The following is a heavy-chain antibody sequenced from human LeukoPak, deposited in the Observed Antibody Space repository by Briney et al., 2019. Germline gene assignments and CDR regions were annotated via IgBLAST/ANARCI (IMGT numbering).Heavy chain of an antibody. CDR3: ARVIAVVRGGGLSYYYAMDV. J-gene: IGHJ6*02. D-gene: IGHD3-10*01. CDR1: GFTFSNAW. Sequence: GGSLRLSCAASGFTFSNAWMTWVRQAPGKGLEWVSYINSGSSTMYYADSVKGRFTISRDNGKTSLYLQVNSLRDEDTAVYYCARVIAVVRGGGLSYYYAMDVWGQGTTVTVSS. V-gene: IGHV3-48*02. CDR2: INSGSSTM.